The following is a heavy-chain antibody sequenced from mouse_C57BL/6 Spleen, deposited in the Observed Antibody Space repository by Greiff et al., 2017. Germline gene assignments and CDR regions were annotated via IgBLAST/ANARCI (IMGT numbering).Heavy chain of an antibody. CDR1: GFTFSSYA. Sequence: EVKVVESGGGLVKPGGSLKLSCAASGFTFSSYAMSWVRQTPEKRLEWVATISDGGSYTYYPDNVKGRFTISRDNAKNNLYLQISHLKSEDTAMYYCARGGTTVVVDYWGQGTTLTVAS. J-gene: IGHJ2*01. D-gene: IGHD1-1*01. CDR2: ISDGGSYT. CDR3: ARGGTTVVVDY. V-gene: IGHV5-4*03.